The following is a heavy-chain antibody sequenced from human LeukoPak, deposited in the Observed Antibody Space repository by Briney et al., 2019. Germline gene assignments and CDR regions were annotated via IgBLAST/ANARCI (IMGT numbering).Heavy chain of an antibody. J-gene: IGHJ4*02. D-gene: IGHD3-10*01. Sequence: GGSLRLSCAASGFTFTTYWMSWVRQAPGKGLEWVANINQDGTEKFYVDSVKGRFTISRDSAKNSLYLQMNSLRAEDTAVYYCAREGVQDFDYWGQGTLVTVSS. CDR3: AREGVQDFDY. CDR1: GFTFTTYW. V-gene: IGHV3-7*01. CDR2: INQDGTEK.